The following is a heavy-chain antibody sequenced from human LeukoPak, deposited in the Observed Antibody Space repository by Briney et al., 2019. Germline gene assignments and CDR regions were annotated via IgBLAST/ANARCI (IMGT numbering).Heavy chain of an antibody. J-gene: IGHJ4*02. CDR3: ARERAAASTRYFDY. V-gene: IGHV1-69*13. D-gene: IGHD6-13*01. CDR2: IIPIFGTA. CDR1: GGTFSNYG. Sequence: SVKVSCKASGGTFSNYGISWVRQAPGQGLEWMGGIIPIFGTANYAQKFQGRVTITADESTSTAYMELSSLRSEDTAVYYCARERAAASTRYFDYWGQGTLVTVSS.